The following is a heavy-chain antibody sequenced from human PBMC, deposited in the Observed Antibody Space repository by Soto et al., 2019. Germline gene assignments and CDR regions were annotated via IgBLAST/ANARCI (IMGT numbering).Heavy chain of an antibody. D-gene: IGHD2-2*02. CDR2: INKDGSVT. J-gene: IGHJ4*02. CDR1: GFTLGDYW. Sequence: EVQLVESGGGLIQPGGSLKLSCTASGFTLGDYWMHWVRQIPGKGLVWVSRINKDGSVTNYAESVTGRFTISRDTAKNTLFLQMNSLRADDTAVYYCARDISNGYNSYWGQGTLVTVSS. V-gene: IGHV3-74*01. CDR3: ARDISNGYNSY.